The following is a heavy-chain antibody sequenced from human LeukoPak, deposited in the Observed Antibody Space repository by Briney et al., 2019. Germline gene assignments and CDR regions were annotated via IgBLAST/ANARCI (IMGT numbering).Heavy chain of an antibody. CDR2: ISGGGSST. Sequence: PAGGSLRLSCTASGFRFSNYAMNWVRQAPGKGLEWVSVISGGGSSTNYADSVKGRFTISRDNAKNSLYLQMNSLRAEDTAVYYCAKDEGYSSSWSLGAEYFQHWGQGTLVTVSS. D-gene: IGHD6-13*01. V-gene: IGHV3-23*01. CDR3: AKDEGYSSSWSLGAEYFQH. CDR1: GFRFSNYA. J-gene: IGHJ1*01.